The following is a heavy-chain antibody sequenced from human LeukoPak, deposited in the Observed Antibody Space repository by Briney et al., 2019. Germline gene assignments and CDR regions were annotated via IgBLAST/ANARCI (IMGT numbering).Heavy chain of an antibody. CDR1: GFTFSSNW. CDR3: AKVVSIAAASPFQH. V-gene: IGHV3-7*01. CDR2: IKQDGSER. D-gene: IGHD6-13*01. Sequence: GGSLRLSCAASGFTFSSNWMNWVRQAPGKGLEWVANIKQDGSERYYVDSVKGRFTISRDNSKNTLYLQMNSLRAEDTAVYYCAKVVSIAAASPFQHWGQGTLVTVSS. J-gene: IGHJ1*01.